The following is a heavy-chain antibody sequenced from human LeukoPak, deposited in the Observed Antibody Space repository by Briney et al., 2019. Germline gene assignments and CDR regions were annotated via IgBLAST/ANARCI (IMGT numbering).Heavy chain of an antibody. CDR3: TRGSSSGWYWTYYFDY. CDR2: IRSKAYGGTT. CDR1: GFTFSSYW. Sequence: PGGSLRLSCAASGFTFSSYWMTWVRQAPGKGLEWVGFIRSKAYGGTTEYAASVKGRFTISRDDSKSIAYLQMNSLKTEDTAVYYCTRGSSSGWYWTYYFDYWGQGTLVTVSS. V-gene: IGHV3-49*04. J-gene: IGHJ4*02. D-gene: IGHD6-19*01.